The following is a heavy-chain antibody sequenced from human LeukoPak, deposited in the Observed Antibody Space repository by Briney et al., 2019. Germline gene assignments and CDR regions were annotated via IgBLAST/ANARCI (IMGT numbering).Heavy chain of an antibody. Sequence: PGGSLRLSCAAFGFTFNNYAMSWVRQAPGKGLEWGSAISDSGGVTKYADSVKGRFTISRDNSKNTLYLQMDSLRAEDTAVYYCARSRPATGTSRHLFDIWGQGTVVTVSS. CDR1: GFTFNNYA. CDR3: ARSRPATGTSRHLFDI. J-gene: IGHJ3*02. D-gene: IGHD1-1*01. CDR2: ISDSGGVT. V-gene: IGHV3-23*01.